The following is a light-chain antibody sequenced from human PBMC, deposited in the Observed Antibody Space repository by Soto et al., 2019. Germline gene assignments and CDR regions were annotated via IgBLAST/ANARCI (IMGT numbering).Light chain of an antibody. CDR2: DVS. Sequence: QSALTQPASVSGSPGQSITISCTGTSSDIGAYNFVSWYQQHPGKAPKLMLYDVSIRPSGVSNRFSGSKSGNTASLTISGLQADDEADYYCTSWTTSTTMVFGGGTKLTVL. CDR3: TSWTTSTTMV. J-gene: IGLJ2*01. CDR1: SSDIGAYNF. V-gene: IGLV2-14*03.